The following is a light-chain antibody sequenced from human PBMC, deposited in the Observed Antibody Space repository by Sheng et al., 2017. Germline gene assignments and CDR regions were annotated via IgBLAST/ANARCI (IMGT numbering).Light chain of an antibody. CDR3: QQYGSSPWT. J-gene: IGKJ1*01. Sequence: ETVMTQSPATLSVSPGERATLSCRASQSVSSNLAWYQQKPGQAPRVLIYGASNRATGIPDRFSGSGSGRDFTLSISRLEPEDFAVYYCQQYGSSPWTFGHGTKVEIK. CDR2: GAS. V-gene: IGKV3-20*01. CDR1: QSVSSN.